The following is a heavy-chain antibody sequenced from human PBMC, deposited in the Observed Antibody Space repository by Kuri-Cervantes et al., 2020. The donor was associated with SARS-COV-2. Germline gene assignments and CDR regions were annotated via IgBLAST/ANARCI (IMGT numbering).Heavy chain of an antibody. J-gene: IGHJ5*02. CDR3: AGRKSFGWFDP. D-gene: IGHD3-16*01. CDR1: GGSVSSGSYY. CDR2: INHSGST. Sequence: SETLSLTCTVSGGSVSSGSYYWSWIRQPPGKGLEWIGEINHSGSTNYNPSLKSRVTISVDTSKNQFSLKLSSVTAADPAVYYCAGRKSFGWFDPWGQGTLVTVSS. V-gene: IGHV4-61*01.